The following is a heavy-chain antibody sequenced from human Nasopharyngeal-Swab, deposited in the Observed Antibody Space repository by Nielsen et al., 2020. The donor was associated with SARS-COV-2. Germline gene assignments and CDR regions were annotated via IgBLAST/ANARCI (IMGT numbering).Heavy chain of an antibody. CDR2: SRNKANSYTT. Sequence: GESLKISCAASGFTFDDYAMSWVRQAPGKGLEWVGRSRNKANSYTTEYAASVKGRFTISRDDSKNSLSLQMRSLRTEDTALYYCARDLSSIWTSGLGVWGQGTTVIVSS. CDR1: GFTFDDYA. CDR3: ARDLSSIWTSGLGV. J-gene: IGHJ6*02. V-gene: IGHV3-72*01. D-gene: IGHD6-13*01.